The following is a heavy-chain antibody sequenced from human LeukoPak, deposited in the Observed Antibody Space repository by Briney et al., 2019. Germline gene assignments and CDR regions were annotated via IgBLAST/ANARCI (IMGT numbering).Heavy chain of an antibody. J-gene: IGHJ4*02. Sequence: QAGESLRLSCAVSGFTFSNYAMSWVRQAPGEGLEWVSAITGSGGDTYHAESVKGRFTVSRDNSKNTLYLQMDSLRAEDTAVYYCAKGSTISRPYYFDYWGQGTLVTVSS. CDR1: GFTFSNYA. D-gene: IGHD2/OR15-2a*01. CDR2: ITGSGGDT. V-gene: IGHV3-23*01. CDR3: AKGSTISRPYYFDY.